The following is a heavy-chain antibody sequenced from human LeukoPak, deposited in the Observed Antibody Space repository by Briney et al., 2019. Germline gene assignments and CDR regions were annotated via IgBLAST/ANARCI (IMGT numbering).Heavy chain of an antibody. CDR2: IAYDGGNK. CDR1: GFTFSSYG. Sequence: GGSLRLSCAASGFTFSSYGMHWVRQAPGKGLEWVAFIAYDGGNKYYADSVKGRFTVSRDNAKNTLYLQMNSLRAEDTAVYFCARPYDSSGYYYYWGQGTLVTVSS. J-gene: IGHJ4*02. D-gene: IGHD3-22*01. V-gene: IGHV3-30*02. CDR3: ARPYDSSGYYYY.